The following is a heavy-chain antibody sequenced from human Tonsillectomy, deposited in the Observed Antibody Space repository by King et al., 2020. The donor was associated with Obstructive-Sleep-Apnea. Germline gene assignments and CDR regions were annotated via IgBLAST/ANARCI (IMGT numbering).Heavy chain of an antibody. Sequence: VQLVQSGAEVKKPGASVKVSCKASGYTFMTYGITWVRRAPGQGLEWMGWISTYNGNTNYAQKVQDRVTMTTDTSTSTAYMELRSLRSDDTAVYYCARDHLGDYVEGYYYSYGMDVWGQGTTVTVSS. CDR2: ISTYNGNT. D-gene: IGHD4-17*01. CDR1: GYTFMTYG. CDR3: ARDHLGDYVEGYYYSYGMDV. J-gene: IGHJ6*02. V-gene: IGHV1-18*01.